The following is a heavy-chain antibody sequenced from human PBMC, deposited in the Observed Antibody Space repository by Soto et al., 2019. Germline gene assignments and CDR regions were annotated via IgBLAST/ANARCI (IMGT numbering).Heavy chain of an antibody. J-gene: IGHJ5*02. CDR3: ARAGT. CDR1: GGTFRTYA. V-gene: IGHV1-69*01. CDR2: ITPISGTT. Sequence: QVQLVQSGAEVKKPGSSMKVSCKVSGGTFRTYAINWVRQAPGQGLEWMGGITPISGTTNYAQKLKGRVTITAEESTRTGYMDLSSLIYDDKAVYYCARAGTWGQGSPVTVSS.